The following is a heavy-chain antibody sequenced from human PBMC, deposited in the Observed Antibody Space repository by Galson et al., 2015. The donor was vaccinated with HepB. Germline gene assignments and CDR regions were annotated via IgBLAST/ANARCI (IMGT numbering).Heavy chain of an antibody. CDR2: ISDYNGNT. CDR1: GYTFTNYG. CDR3: ARDLFRRAVGGHFALDI. J-gene: IGHJ3*02. D-gene: IGHD6-13*01. V-gene: IGHV1-18*01. Sequence: SVKVSCKASGYTFTNYGISWVRQAPGQGLEWMGWISDYNGNTKYAQNLQDRVTVTTDTSTSTAYMELRSLRSDDTAVYYCARDLFRRAVGGHFALDIWGQGTMVTVSS.